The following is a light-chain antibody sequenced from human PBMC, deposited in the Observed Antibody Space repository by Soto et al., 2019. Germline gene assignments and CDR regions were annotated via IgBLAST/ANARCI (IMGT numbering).Light chain of an antibody. Sequence: EIVLTQSPGSLSLSPGERATLSCRASQSVDSSFFAWYQKKPGQSPRLLIYGASKRATGIPDRFSGSGSGTDFTSTISRLEHEDFAVYYWQQYVSALTVGQGTKVEIK. CDR2: GAS. CDR1: QSVDSSF. CDR3: QQYVSALT. J-gene: IGKJ1*01. V-gene: IGKV3-20*01.